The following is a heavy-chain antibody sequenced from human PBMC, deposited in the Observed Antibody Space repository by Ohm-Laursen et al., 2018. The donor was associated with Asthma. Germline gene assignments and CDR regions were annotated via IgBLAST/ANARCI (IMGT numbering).Heavy chain of an antibody. CDR3: ARGLARAYCGGDCPSGAFDI. D-gene: IGHD2-21*02. V-gene: IGHV4-34*01. Sequence: TLSLTCTVSGGSISSYYWSWIRQPPGKGLEWIGEINHSGSTNYNPSLKSRVTISVDTSKNQFSLKLSSVTAADTAVYYCARGLARAYCGGDCPSGAFDIWGQGTMVTVSS. CDR1: GGSISSYY. J-gene: IGHJ3*02. CDR2: INHSGST.